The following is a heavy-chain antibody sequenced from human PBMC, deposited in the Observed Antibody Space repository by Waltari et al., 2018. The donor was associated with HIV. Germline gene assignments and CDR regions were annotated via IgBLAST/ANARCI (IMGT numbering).Heavy chain of an antibody. CDR3: AHYDRQTTPYAEYFQH. CDR2: IYWNDDK. J-gene: IGHJ1*01. V-gene: IGHV2-5*01. Sequence: QITLKESGPTLGKPTQTLTMTCTFSGCSLSTSGVGVGWIRQPPGKALEWLALIYWNDDKRYSPSLKSRLTITKDTSKNQVVLTMTNMDPVDTATYYCAHYDRQTTPYAEYFQHWGQGTLVTVSS. CDR1: GCSLSTSGVG. D-gene: IGHD4-17*01.